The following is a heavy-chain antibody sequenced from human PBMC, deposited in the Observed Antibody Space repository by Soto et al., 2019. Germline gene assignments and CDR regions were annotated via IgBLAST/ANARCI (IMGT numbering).Heavy chain of an antibody. D-gene: IGHD2-15*01. J-gene: IGHJ6*02. CDR1: GFTFSSYA. V-gene: IGHV3-30-3*01. CDR2: ISHDGSNK. CDR3: ARSHSPYCSGGSCPSYYYYYGMDV. Sequence: VGSLRLSCAASGFTFSSYAIHWVRQAPGKGLEWVAVISHDGSNKYYADSVKGRFTISRDNSKNTLYLQMNSLRAEDTAVYYCARSHSPYCSGGSCPSYYYYYGMDVWGQGTTVTVSS.